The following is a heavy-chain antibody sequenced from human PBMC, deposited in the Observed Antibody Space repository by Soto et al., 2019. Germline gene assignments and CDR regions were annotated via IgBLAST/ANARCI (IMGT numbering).Heavy chain of an antibody. J-gene: IGHJ3*02. D-gene: IGHD6-19*01. CDR2: IWYDGSNK. CDR1: GFTFSSYG. Sequence: PVGSLRLSCAASGFTFSSYGMHWVRQAPGKGLEWVAVIWYDGSNKYYADSVKGRFTISRDNSKNTLYLQMNSLRAEDTAVYYCARDKYSSGWSDAFDIWGQGTMVTVSS. CDR3: ARDKYSSGWSDAFDI. V-gene: IGHV3-33*01.